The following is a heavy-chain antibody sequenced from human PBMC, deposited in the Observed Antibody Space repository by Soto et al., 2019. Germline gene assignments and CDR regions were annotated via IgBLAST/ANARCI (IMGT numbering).Heavy chain of an antibody. CDR1: GGSISSGGYS. V-gene: IGHV4-30-2*01. D-gene: IGHD6-13*01. Sequence: KASETLSLTCAVSGGSISSGGYSWSWIRQPPGKGLEWIGYIYHSGTTYYNPSLKSRVTISLDRSKSQFSLNLSSVTAADTAVYYCARDRGIDSWFDSWGQGTLVTVSS. CDR3: ARDRGIDSWFDS. J-gene: IGHJ5*01. CDR2: IYHSGTT.